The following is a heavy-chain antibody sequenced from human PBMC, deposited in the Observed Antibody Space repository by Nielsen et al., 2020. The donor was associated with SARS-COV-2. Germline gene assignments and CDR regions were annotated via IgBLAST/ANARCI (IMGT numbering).Heavy chain of an antibody. D-gene: IGHD6-13*01. J-gene: IGHJ6*02. CDR2: TSYDETYR. Sequence: GESLKIPCAASGFIFRSYGMHWVRQAPGKGLEWVAVTSYDETYRYYADSVKGRFTISRDNSKNTLYLQMNSLRAEDTAVYFCARPYTNSWYMDHYYGMGVWGQGTTVTVSS. CDR3: ARPYTNSWYMDHYYGMGV. CDR1: GFIFRSYG. V-gene: IGHV3-30*03.